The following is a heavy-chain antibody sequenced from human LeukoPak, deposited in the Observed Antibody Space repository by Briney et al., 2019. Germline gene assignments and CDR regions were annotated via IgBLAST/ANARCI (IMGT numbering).Heavy chain of an antibody. CDR2: INSDGSST. V-gene: IGHV3-74*01. Sequence: PGGSLRLSCAASGFTFSSYWMHWVRQAPGKGMVWVSRINSDGSSTSYADSVKGRFTISRDNAKNTLYLQMNSLRAEDTAVYYCARSGSYWWEFDYWGQGTLVTVSS. J-gene: IGHJ4*02. D-gene: IGHD1-26*01. CDR1: GFTFSSYW. CDR3: ARSGSYWWEFDY.